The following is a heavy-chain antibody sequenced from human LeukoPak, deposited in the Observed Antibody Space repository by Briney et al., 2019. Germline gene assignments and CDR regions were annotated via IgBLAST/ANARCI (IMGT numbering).Heavy chain of an antibody. V-gene: IGHV4-4*02. D-gene: IGHD3-22*01. Sequence: PSETLSLTCAVSGGSISSSNWWSWVRQPPGKGLEWIGEIYHSGSTNYNPSLKSRVTISVDTSKNQFSLKLSSVTAADTAVYYCAGSTYYYDSSGYLSYWGQGTLVTVSS. J-gene: IGHJ4*02. CDR1: GGSISSSNW. CDR3: AGSTYYYDSSGYLSY. CDR2: IYHSGST.